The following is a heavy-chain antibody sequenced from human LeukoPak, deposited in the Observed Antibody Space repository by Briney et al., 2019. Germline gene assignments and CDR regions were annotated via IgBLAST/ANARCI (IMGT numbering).Heavy chain of an antibody. Sequence: SETLSLTCAVYGGSFSGYYWSWIRQPPGKGLEWIGYIYYSGSTYYNPSLKSRVTISVDTSKNQFSLKLSSVTAADTAVYYCARGGRGGDYSPRHGMDVWGQGTTVTVSS. D-gene: IGHD4-17*01. CDR3: ARGGRGGDYSPRHGMDV. V-gene: IGHV4-30-4*01. CDR2: IYYSGST. J-gene: IGHJ6*02. CDR1: GGSFSGYY.